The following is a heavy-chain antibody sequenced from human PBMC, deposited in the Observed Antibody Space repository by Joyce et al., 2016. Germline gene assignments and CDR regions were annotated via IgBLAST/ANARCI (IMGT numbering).Heavy chain of an antibody. CDR1: GDTFATHG. J-gene: IGHJ4*02. V-gene: IGHV1-69*06. Sequence: QVRLVQSGSEVKKPGSSVTVSCKAFGDTFATHGVSWVRQVPGQGPEWMGGTIPFVGTLNYAPELQGRLTITADKSTTTVYMTLASLTYDDTAVYYCARVQDPSDWFFDFWGQGTLLTVS. D-gene: IGHD3-9*01. CDR3: ARVQDPSDWFFDF. CDR2: TIPFVGTL.